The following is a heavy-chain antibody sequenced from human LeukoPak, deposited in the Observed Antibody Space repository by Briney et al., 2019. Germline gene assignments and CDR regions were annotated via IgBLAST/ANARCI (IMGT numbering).Heavy chain of an antibody. CDR3: AREGVGSGYYLDY. Sequence: ASVKISCKASGYSFTYYYLHWVRQAPGQGLEWMGIINPSGGSTSYAQKFQGRVTMTRDTSTSTVYMELSSLRSEDTAVYYCAREGVGSGYYLDYWGQGTLVTVSS. CDR2: INPSGGST. D-gene: IGHD3-22*01. CDR1: GYSFTYYY. V-gene: IGHV1-46*01. J-gene: IGHJ4*02.